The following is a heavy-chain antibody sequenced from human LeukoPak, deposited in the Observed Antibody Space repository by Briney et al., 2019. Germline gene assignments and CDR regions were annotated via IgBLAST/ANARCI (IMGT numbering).Heavy chain of an antibody. Sequence: GGSLRLSCTASGFPLSSYSINWVRQAPGKGLEWISYISSSSSNIYDLDSVQGRLTVSRDNERNSLFLQIDSPRAEDTAVYYCVRVKGTYFDYWGQGSLVTVSS. CDR2: ISSSSSNI. CDR3: VRVKGTYFDY. D-gene: IGHD1-1*01. V-gene: IGHV3-48*01. J-gene: IGHJ4*02. CDR1: GFPLSSYS.